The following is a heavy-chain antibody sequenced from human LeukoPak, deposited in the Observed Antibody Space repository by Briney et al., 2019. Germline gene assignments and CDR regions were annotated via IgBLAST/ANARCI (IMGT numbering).Heavy chain of an antibody. Sequence: PGGSLRLSCTASGFTFGDYAMSWVRQAPGKGLEWVGFIRSKAYGGTTEYAASVKGRFTISRDDSKSIAYLQMNSLKIEDTAVYYCTRGYSYGDYWGQGTLVTVSS. J-gene: IGHJ4*02. CDR1: GFTFGDYA. V-gene: IGHV3-49*04. D-gene: IGHD5-18*01. CDR3: TRGYSYGDY. CDR2: IRSKAYGGTT.